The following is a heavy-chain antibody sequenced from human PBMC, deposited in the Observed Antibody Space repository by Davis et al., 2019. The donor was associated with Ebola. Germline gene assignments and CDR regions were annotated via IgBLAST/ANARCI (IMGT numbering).Heavy chain of an antibody. V-gene: IGHV3-23*01. J-gene: IGHJ4*02. CDR1: GFTFSSYA. D-gene: IGHD2/OR15-2a*01. Sequence: PGGSLRLSCAASGFTFSSYAMSWVRQAPGKGLEWVSSISGSGGTTYYADSVKGRFSMSRDNSKNTLYLQMNSLRADDTAVYYCARGQNVFRHWGQGTLVTVSS. CDR3: ARGQNVFRH. CDR2: ISGSGGTT.